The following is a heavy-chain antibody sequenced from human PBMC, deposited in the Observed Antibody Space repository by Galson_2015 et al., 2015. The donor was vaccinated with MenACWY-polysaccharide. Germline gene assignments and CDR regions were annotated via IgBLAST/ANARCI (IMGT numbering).Heavy chain of an antibody. J-gene: IGHJ4*02. CDR3: ARRGICGGDCYSARLDY. V-gene: IGHV3-74*01. Sequence: SLRLSCAASGFTFSSYWMHWVRHAPGKGLVWVSRINSDGSSTSYADSVKGRFTISRDNAKNTLYLQMNSLRAEDTAVYYCARRGICGGDCYSARLDYWGQGTLVTVSS. CDR1: GFTFSSYW. D-gene: IGHD2-21*02. CDR2: INSDGSST.